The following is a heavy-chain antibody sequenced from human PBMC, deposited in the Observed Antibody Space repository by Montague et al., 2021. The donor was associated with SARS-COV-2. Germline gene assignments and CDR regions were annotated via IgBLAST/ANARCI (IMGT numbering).Heavy chain of an antibody. D-gene: IGHD2-2*01. J-gene: IGHJ4*02. CDR2: TYYRSEWYN. CDR1: GDSVSSNIAT. Sequence: CAISGDSVSSNIATWNWIRQSPSSGLEWLGRTYYRSEWYNDYAEXVKSRITIDPDTSKHQFSLHLNSVTPEDTAVYYCARIPVGSKYYFDFWGQGTLVTVSS. V-gene: IGHV6-1*01. CDR3: ARIPVGSKYYFDF.